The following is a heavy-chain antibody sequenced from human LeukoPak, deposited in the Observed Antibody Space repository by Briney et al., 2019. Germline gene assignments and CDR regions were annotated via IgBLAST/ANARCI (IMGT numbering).Heavy chain of an antibody. CDR2: IWYDGSNK. CDR3: AKGSAGSSDTCYFDY. CDR1: GFTFSSYG. J-gene: IGHJ4*02. D-gene: IGHD1-14*01. V-gene: IGHV3-33*06. Sequence: AGGSLRLSCAASGFTFSSYGMHWVRQAPGKGLEWVAVIWYDGSNKYYADSVKGRFTISRDNSKNTLYLQMNSLRAEDTAVYYCAKGSAGSSDTCYFDYWGQGTLVTVSS.